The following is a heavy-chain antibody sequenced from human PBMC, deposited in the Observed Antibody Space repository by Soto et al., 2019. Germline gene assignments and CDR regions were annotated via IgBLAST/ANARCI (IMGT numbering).Heavy chain of an antibody. CDR3: SRTGYSTVLYFYFDY. D-gene: IGHD6-19*01. CDR2: INPASGNT. J-gene: IGHJ4*02. CDR1: GYTFIHYA. V-gene: IGHV1-3*01. Sequence: ASVKVSCKASGYTFIHYAIHWVRQAPGQRPEWMGLINPASGNTQYSQNFQGRVTITRDTSASTAYMELSSLRSEDTAVYFCSRTGYSTVLYFYFDYWGQGTLVTVSS.